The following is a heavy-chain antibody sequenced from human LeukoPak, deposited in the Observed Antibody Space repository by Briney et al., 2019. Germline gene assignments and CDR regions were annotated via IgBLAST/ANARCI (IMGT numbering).Heavy chain of an antibody. Sequence: PSEPLSLTCTVSGGSISSSSYYWGWIRQPPGKGLEWIGSIYYSGSTYYNPSLKSRVTISVDTSKNQFSLKLSSVTAADTAVYYCARLGYCSSTSCDWFDPWGQGTLVTVSS. CDR1: GGSISSSSYY. CDR2: IYYSGST. J-gene: IGHJ5*02. CDR3: ARLGYCSSTSCDWFDP. V-gene: IGHV4-39*01. D-gene: IGHD2-2*01.